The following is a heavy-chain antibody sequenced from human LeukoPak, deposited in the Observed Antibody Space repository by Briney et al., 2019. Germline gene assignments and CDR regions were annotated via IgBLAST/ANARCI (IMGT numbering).Heavy chain of an antibody. CDR2: ISSSSSYI. J-gene: IGHJ3*02. D-gene: IGHD2-2*01. Sequence: GGSLRLSCAASGFTFSSYSMNWVRQAPGKGLEWVSSISSSSSYIYYADSVKGRFTISRDNAKNSLYLQMNSLRAEDTAVYYSARDPGYCSSTSCYEGAFDIWGQGTMVTVSS. V-gene: IGHV3-21*01. CDR3: ARDPGYCSSTSCYEGAFDI. CDR1: GFTFSSYS.